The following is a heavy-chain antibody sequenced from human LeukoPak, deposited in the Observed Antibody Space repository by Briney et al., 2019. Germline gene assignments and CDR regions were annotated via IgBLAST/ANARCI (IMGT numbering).Heavy chain of an antibody. D-gene: IGHD4-23*01. CDR2: IIPIFGTA. J-gene: IGHJ1*01. V-gene: IGHV1-69*05. CDR1: GGTFSSYA. CDR3: ATGEITPGLAPGEYFQH. Sequence: SVKVSCKASGGTFSSYAISWVRQAPGQGLEWMGGIIPIFGTANYAQKFQGRVTITTDESTSTAYMELSSLRSEDTAVYYCATGEITPGLAPGEYFQHWGQGTLVTVSS.